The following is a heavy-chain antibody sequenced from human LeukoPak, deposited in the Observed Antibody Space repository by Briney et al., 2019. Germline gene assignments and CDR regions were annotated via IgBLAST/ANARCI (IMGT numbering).Heavy chain of an antibody. D-gene: IGHD4-17*01. CDR1: GYTFTSYA. J-gene: IGHJ4*02. CDR2: IIPIFGTA. CDR3: ARAGVYDYGDYVAVQYFDY. V-gene: IGHV1-69*13. Sequence: ASVKVSCKASGYTFTSYAISWVRQAPGQGLEWMGGIIPIFGTANYAQKFQGRVTITADESTSTAYMELSSLRSEDTAVYYCARAGVYDYGDYVAVQYFDYWGQGTLVTVSS.